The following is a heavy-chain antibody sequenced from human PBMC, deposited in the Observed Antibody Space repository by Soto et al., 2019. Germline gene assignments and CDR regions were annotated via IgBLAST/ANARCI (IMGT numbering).Heavy chain of an antibody. CDR3: VRAAKRYFDY. D-gene: IGHD6-25*01. V-gene: IGHV5-51*01. CDR2: IYPGDSDT. J-gene: IGHJ4*02. CDR1: GYSFTSYW. Sequence: GKSLKISCKGSGYSFTSYWSGWVRQMPGKGLEWMGIIYPGDSDTRYSPSFQGQVTISADKSISTAYLQWSSLKASDTAVYYCVRAAKRYFDYWGQGTLVTVSS.